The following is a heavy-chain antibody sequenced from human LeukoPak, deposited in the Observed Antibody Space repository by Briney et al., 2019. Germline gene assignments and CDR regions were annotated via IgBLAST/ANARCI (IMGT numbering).Heavy chain of an antibody. CDR1: GFTFSSYA. D-gene: IGHD1-1*01. V-gene: IGHV3-23*01. CDR2: ISGSGGTT. J-gene: IGHJ4*02. Sequence: GGSLRLSCAASGFTFSSYAMGWVRQLPGKGLEWVSVISGSGGTTYYADSVKGRFTISRDNAKNSLYLQMNSLKAEDTAVYYCARDAYNWNDPFDYWGQGTLVTVSS. CDR3: ARDAYNWNDPFDY.